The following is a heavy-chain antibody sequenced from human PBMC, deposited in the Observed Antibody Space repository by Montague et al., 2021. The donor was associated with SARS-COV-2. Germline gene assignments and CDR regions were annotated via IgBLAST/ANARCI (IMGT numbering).Heavy chain of an antibody. D-gene: IGHD3-22*01. Sequence: SLRLSCEAYGFTFGDYAMHWVRQAPGRGLEWVSGISWNSGSIGYXDSXKGRLTISRDNAKNSLYLQMNSLRAEDTALYYCAKDRGIRDSSGYYGSWGQGTLVTVSS. J-gene: IGHJ4*02. CDR1: GFTFGDYA. CDR2: ISWNSGSI. CDR3: AKDRGIRDSSGYYGS. V-gene: IGHV3-9*01.